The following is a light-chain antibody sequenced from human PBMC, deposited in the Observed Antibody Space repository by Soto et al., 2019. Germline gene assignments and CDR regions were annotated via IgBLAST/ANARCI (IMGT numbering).Light chain of an antibody. J-gene: IGKJ3*01. CDR3: QQSYRSLPT. Sequence: DIQMTQSPSYLSASVGDRVTITCRASQNIAIYLNWYHQKAGKAPNLLIFGATSLRSGVPSRFSASGSGTDFPLTISSLQPEDFGTYYCQQSYRSLPTFGPGTKVEI. CDR2: GAT. V-gene: IGKV1-39*01. CDR1: QNIAIY.